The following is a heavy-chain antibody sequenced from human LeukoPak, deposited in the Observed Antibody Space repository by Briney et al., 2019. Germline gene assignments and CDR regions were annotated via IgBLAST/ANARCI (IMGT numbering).Heavy chain of an antibody. Sequence: SETLSLTCTVSGGSISSYYWSWIRQPAGKGLEWIWRIYTSGSTNYNPSLKRRVTMSVDPSKNQFSLKLSSVTAADTAVYYCARVVGRNYCYYYMDVWGKGTTVTVSS. D-gene: IGHD2-15*01. CDR2: IYTSGST. CDR1: GGSISSYY. V-gene: IGHV4-4*07. J-gene: IGHJ6*03. CDR3: ARVVGRNYCYYYMDV.